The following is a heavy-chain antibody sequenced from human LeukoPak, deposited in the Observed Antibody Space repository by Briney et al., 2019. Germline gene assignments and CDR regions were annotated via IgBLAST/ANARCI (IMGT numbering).Heavy chain of an antibody. CDR2: INPSGGST. CDR1: GYTFTSYY. CDR3: ARDQSLVGGYYTEDAFDI. V-gene: IGHV1-46*01. Sequence: ASVKVSCKASGYTFTSYYMHWVRQAPGQGLEWMGIINPSGGSTSYAQKFQGRVTMTRDTSTSTVHMELSSLRSEDTAVYYCARDQSLVGGYYTEDAFDIWGQGTMVTVSS. D-gene: IGHD3-3*01. J-gene: IGHJ3*02.